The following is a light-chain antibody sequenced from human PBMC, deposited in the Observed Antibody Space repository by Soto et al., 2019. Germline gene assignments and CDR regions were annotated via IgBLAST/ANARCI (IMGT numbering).Light chain of an antibody. J-gene: IGKJ5*01. V-gene: IGKV1-9*01. CDR1: QAISSY. CDR2: AAS. Sequence: DIQLTQAPSFLSASAGDRVSITCRASQAISSYLAWYQQKPGRAPKLLIYAASTLQSGVPSRFSGSGSGTEFTHTITSLQPEDFATYYCQQLNSFPITFGQGTRLDIK. CDR3: QQLNSFPIT.